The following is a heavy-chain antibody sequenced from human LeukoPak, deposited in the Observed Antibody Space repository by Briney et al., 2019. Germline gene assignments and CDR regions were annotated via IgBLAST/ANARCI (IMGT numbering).Heavy chain of an antibody. V-gene: IGHV4-4*07. Sequence: PSETLSLTCTVSGASISRYYWSWIRQPAGRGLEWIGRFYTSGSTNYNPSLKSRVTISVDTSQNQLSLKLSSVTAADTAVYYCARDPYQVGSYYYMDVWGKGTTVIVSS. CDR3: ARDPYQVGSYYYMDV. CDR1: GASISRYY. D-gene: IGHD1-26*01. CDR2: FYTSGST. J-gene: IGHJ6*03.